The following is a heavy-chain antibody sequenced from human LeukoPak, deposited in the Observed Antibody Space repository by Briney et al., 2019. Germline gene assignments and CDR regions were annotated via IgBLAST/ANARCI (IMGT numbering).Heavy chain of an antibody. D-gene: IGHD1-1*01. CDR2: IRRDGGEI. J-gene: IGHJ4*02. V-gene: IGHV3-7*01. Sequence: QPGGSLRLSCAASGFSFSTSWMTWVRQAPGKGLEWVANIRRDGGEIYYMDSVKGRFAISRDNAKNSLYLQMNSLRVEDTAAYYCVRDGDDWNDFDHWGQGTLVTVSS. CDR3: VRDGDDWNDFDH. CDR1: GFSFSTSW.